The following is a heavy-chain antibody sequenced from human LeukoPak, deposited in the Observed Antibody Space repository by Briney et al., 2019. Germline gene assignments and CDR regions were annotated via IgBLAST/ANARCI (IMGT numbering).Heavy chain of an antibody. J-gene: IGHJ3*02. CDR3: ARGSGSAWGYAFDI. CDR1: GFTFSSYW. Sequence: PGGSLRLSCAASGFTFSSYWMHWVRQAPGKGLVWVSRINSDGSSTSYADSVKGRFTISRDNAKNTLYLQMNSLRAEGTAVYYCARGSGSAWGYAFDIWGQGTMVTVSS. V-gene: IGHV3-74*01. D-gene: IGHD6-19*01. CDR2: INSDGSST.